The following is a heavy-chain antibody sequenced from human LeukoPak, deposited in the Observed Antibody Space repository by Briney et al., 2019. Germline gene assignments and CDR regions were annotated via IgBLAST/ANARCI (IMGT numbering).Heavy chain of an antibody. CDR1: GFTFRSYW. CDR2: ITDSSTST. V-gene: IGHV3-23*01. J-gene: IGHJ4*02. D-gene: IGHD6-13*01. Sequence: QPGGSLRLSCEASGFTFRSYWLDWFGQAPGKGLEWVSAITDSSTSTYYADSVKGRFTISRHNSKNTLYLQMNSLRAEDTAVYYCAKGSSSSRPYYFDYWGQGTLVTVSS. CDR3: AKGSSSSRPYYFDY.